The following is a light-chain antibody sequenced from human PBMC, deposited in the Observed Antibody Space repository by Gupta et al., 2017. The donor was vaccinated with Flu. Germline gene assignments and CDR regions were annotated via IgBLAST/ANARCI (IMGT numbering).Light chain of an antibody. CDR2: DDR. V-gene: IGLV3-21*02. CDR1: NIGSKS. J-gene: IGLJ3*02. CDR3: QVWDVGVIIWV. Sequence: SYVLTQPPSVSVAPGQTARITCGGDNIGSKSVHWYQQKPGQAPVLVVYDDRDRPSGIPERFSGSNSGNTATLTLSRVEAGDEADYYCQVWDVGVIIWVFGGGTKLTVL.